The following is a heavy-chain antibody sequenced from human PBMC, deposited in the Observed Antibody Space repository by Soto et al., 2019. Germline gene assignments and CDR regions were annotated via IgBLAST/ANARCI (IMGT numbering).Heavy chain of an antibody. J-gene: IGHJ6*02. CDR3: ARGHYGLDV. CDR2: IYGSDI. Sequence: QVQLVESGGGLVSPGGSLRLSCVASGFTFSDHYMSWIRQLPGKGLEWVSYIYGSDIYYAESVKGRFTISRDSATNSGFLQMNSLRAEDTAVYYCARGHYGLDVWGRGTTVIVSS. V-gene: IGHV3-11*01. CDR1: GFTFSDHY.